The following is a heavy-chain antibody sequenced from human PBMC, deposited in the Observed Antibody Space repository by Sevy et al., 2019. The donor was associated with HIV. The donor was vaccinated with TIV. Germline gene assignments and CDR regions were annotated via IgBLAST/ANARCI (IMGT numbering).Heavy chain of an antibody. CDR2: IRSKAYGGTT. CDR3: TRWYYDSDLDY. D-gene: IGHD3-22*01. J-gene: IGHJ4*02. Sequence: GGSLRLSCTASGFTFGDYAMSWFRQAPGKGLEWVGFIRSKAYGGTTEYAASVKGRFTISRDDSKSIAYLQMNSLKTEDTAVYYCTRWYYDSDLDYWGQGTLVTVSS. CDR1: GFTFGDYA. V-gene: IGHV3-49*03.